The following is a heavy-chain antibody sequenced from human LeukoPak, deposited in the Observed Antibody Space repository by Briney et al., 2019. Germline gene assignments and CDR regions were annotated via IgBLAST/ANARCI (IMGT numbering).Heavy chain of an antibody. CDR1: GGSISSGDYY. CDR3: ARGFLEWLPIDY. D-gene: IGHD3-3*01. V-gene: IGHV4-30-4*08. CDR2: IYYSGST. J-gene: IGHJ4*02. Sequence: PSQTLSLTCSVSGGSISSGDYYWSWIRQPPGKGLEWIGYIYYSGSTYYNPSLKSRVTVSVDTSKNQFSLKLSSVTAADTAVYYCARGFLEWLPIDYWGQGTLVTVSS.